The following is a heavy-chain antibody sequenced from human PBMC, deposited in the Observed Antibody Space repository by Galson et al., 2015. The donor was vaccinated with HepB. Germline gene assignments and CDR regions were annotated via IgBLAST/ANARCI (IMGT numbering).Heavy chain of an antibody. Sequence: SLRLSCAASGFTFDDYAMHWVRQAPGKGLEWVSLISWDGGSTYYADSVKGRFTISRDNSKNSLYLQMNSLRAEDTALYYCAKSWVPYSSSYGPYDYWGQGTLVTVSS. CDR1: GFTFDDYA. J-gene: IGHJ4*02. CDR2: ISWDGGST. D-gene: IGHD6-13*01. V-gene: IGHV3-43D*03. CDR3: AKSWVPYSSSYGPYDY.